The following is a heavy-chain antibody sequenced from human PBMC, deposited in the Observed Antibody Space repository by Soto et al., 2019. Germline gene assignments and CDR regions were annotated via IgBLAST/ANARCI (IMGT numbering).Heavy chain of an antibody. CDR2: VSIHNGNT. CDR3: ARMTTVDNSHYYMDV. V-gene: IGHV1-18*04. CDR1: GYTFNTYG. D-gene: IGHD4-4*01. Sequence: QAQLLQSGGELKKSGASVKVSCKASGYTFNTYGISWVRQAPGQGLEWMAWVSIHNGNTNFAQKFQARVTLTTDTSKGTAKMELRSLTSDDTADYSCARMTTVDNSHYYMDVWGKGTTVTVSS. J-gene: IGHJ6*03.